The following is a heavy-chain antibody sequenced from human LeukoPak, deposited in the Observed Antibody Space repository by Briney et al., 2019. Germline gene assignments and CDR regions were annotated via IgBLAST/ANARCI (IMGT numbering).Heavy chain of an antibody. CDR1: EFTFSSYS. CDR3: ARTRSSGYLTFDH. D-gene: IGHD3-22*01. J-gene: IGHJ4*02. Sequence: PGGSLRLSCAASEFTFSSYSMNWVRQAPGKGLEWVSYVTNSGNSKSYADSVKGRFTISRDNTKSSLYLQMNGLRAEDTAVYYRARTRSSGYLTFDHWGQGILVTVSS. V-gene: IGHV3-48*01. CDR2: VTNSGNSK.